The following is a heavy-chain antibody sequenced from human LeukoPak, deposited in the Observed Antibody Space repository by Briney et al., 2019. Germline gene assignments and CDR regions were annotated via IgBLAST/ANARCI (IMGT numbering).Heavy chain of an antibody. CDR3: ARVGTGTEWFGETKPYYFDY. J-gene: IGHJ4*02. CDR2: IYCSGST. D-gene: IGHD3-10*01. Sequence: PSETLSLTCTVSGGSISSYYWSWIRQPPGKGLEWIGYIYCSGSTNYNPSLKSRVTISVDTSKNQFSLKLSSVTAADTAVYYCARVGTGTEWFGETKPYYFDYWGQGTLVTVSS. V-gene: IGHV4-59*08. CDR1: GGSISSYY.